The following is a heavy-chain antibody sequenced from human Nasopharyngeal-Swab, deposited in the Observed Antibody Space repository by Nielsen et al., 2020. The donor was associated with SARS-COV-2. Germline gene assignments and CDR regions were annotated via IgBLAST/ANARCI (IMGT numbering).Heavy chain of an antibody. D-gene: IGHD4-23*01. J-gene: IGHJ4*02. CDR2: ISAYNGNT. CDR1: GYTFTSYG. V-gene: IGHV1-18*01. Sequence: ASVKVSCKASGYTFTSYGISWVRQAPGQGLEWMGWISAYNGNTNYAQKLQGRVTMTTDTSTSTAYMELRSLRSDDTAVYYCARVAYGGNFGQNGFGVDDYWGQGTLVTVSS. CDR3: ARVAYGGNFGQNGFGVDDY.